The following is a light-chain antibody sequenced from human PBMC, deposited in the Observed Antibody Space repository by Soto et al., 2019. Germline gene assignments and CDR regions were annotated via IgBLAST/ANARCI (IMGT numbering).Light chain of an antibody. CDR3: QQYGSSLTWT. CDR2: DAS. Sequence: EFVLTQSPGTLSWSPGERSTLSCRGSQTVRNNYLAWYQQKPGQAPRLLIYDASSRATGIPDRFSGGGSGTDFTLTISRLEPEDFALYYCQQYGSSLTWTFGQGTKVDIK. J-gene: IGKJ1*01. V-gene: IGKV3-20*01. CDR1: QTVRNNY.